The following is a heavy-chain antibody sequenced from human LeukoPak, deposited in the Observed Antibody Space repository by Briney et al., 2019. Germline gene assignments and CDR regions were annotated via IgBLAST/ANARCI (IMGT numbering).Heavy chain of an antibody. V-gene: IGHV1-2*06. Sequence: ASVKVSCKASGYTFTGYYMHWVRQAPGQGIEWMGRINPNSGGTNYAQKFQGRVTITSDTSISTAYMELSRLRSDDTAVYYCARVLRYCGGDCYDYWGQGTLVTVSS. CDR3: ARVLRYCGGDCYDY. J-gene: IGHJ4*02. D-gene: IGHD2-21*01. CDR1: GYTFTGYY. CDR2: INPNSGGT.